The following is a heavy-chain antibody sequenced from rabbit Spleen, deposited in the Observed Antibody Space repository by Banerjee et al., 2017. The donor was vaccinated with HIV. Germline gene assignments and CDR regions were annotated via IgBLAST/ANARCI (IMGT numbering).Heavy chain of an antibody. CDR3: ARDLAGVIGWNFNL. CDR1: GFDFSSYG. V-gene: IGHV1S7*01. J-gene: IGHJ4*01. CDR2: IDPVFGIT. D-gene: IGHD4-1*01. Sequence: QSLEESGGGLVQPGGSLQLSCKASGFDFSSYGVSWVRQGPGKGLEWIGYIDPVFGITNYAVSVKGRFTISRDNTQNTLYLQLNSLTAADTATYFCARDLAGVIGWNFNLWGPGTLVTVS.